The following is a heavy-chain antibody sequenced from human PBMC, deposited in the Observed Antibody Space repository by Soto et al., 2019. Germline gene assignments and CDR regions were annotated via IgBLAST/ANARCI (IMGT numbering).Heavy chain of an antibody. D-gene: IGHD3-10*01. Sequence: TLSITCAVYGGSFSGYYWSWIRQPPGKGLEWIGEINHSGSTNYNPSLKSRVTISVDTSTDQFSLKVNFVTAADTAVYYCARGYYPGSGTYYFDYWGQGTLVTVSS. CDR3: ARGYYPGSGTYYFDY. CDR2: INHSGST. CDR1: GGSFSGYY. J-gene: IGHJ4*02. V-gene: IGHV4-34*09.